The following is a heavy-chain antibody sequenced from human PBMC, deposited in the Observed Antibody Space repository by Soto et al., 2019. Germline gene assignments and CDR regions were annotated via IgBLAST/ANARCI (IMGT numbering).Heavy chain of an antibody. CDR3: ARDRGQKGYGDYYYFDY. J-gene: IGHJ4*02. Sequence: GASVKVSCKASGGTFSSYAISWVRQAPGQGLEWMGGIIPIFGTANYAQKFQGRVTITADESTSTAYMELSSLRSEDTAVYYCARDRGQKGYGDYYYFDYWGQGTLVTVSS. V-gene: IGHV1-69*13. CDR1: GGTFSSYA. CDR2: IIPIFGTA. D-gene: IGHD4-17*01.